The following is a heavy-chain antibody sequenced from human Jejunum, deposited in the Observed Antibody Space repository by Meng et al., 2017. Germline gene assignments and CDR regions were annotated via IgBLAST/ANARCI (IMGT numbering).Heavy chain of an antibody. CDR3: ARGAGDRFDF. Sequence: QMLLQESGPGLVKPSQTLSLTCVVSGGSMSSSYYSWGWIRQPPGKGLEWIGYIFNSGSTHFNPSLKSRVTISMDSSKNQFSLNLTSVTAGDTAVYYCARGAGDRFDFWGRGTLVTVSS. J-gene: IGHJ4*02. D-gene: IGHD4-17*01. V-gene: IGHV4-30-2*01. CDR2: IFNSGST. CDR1: GGSMSSSYYS.